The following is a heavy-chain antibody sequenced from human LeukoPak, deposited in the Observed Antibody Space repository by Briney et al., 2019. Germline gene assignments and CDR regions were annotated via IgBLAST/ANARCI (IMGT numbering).Heavy chain of an antibody. CDR3: ARTGYATGWLAY. Sequence: SETLSLTCTVSGGSISSSTYYWAWIRQAPWKGLEYIGSVSYTGSTFSNPSLRSRRTITVDTSKNQFSLRLSSVTAADTAVYYCARTGYATGWLAYWGQGTLVTVSS. J-gene: IGHJ4*02. D-gene: IGHD5-12*01. V-gene: IGHV4-39*01. CDR1: GGSISSSTYY. CDR2: VSYTGST.